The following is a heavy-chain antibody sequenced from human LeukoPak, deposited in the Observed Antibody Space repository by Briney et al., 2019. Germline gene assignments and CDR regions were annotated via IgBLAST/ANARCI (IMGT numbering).Heavy chain of an antibody. D-gene: IGHD3-22*01. CDR2: ISWNSGSI. CDR1: GFTFDDYA. CDR3: AKGSVVTDAFDI. Sequence: PGGSLRLSCAASGFTFDDYAMHWVRHAPGKGLEWVSGISWNSGSIGYADSVKGRFTISRDNAKNSLYLQMNSLRAEDMALYYCAKGSVVTDAFDIWGQGTMVTVSS. J-gene: IGHJ3*02. V-gene: IGHV3-9*03.